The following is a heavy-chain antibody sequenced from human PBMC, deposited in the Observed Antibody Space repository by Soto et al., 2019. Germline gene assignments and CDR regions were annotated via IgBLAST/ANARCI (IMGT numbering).Heavy chain of an antibody. CDR2: ISGSGGSM. Sequence: GGSLRLSCAASDFSFTSYSMTWVRQAPGKGLDWVAVISGSGGSMWYADSVKGRFSISRDNFKNTVYLQLNSLRVDDTALYYCAKLMIGVGATSAFDLWGQGTMVTVSS. J-gene: IGHJ3*01. V-gene: IGHV3-23*01. CDR1: DFSFTSYS. D-gene: IGHD1-26*01. CDR3: AKLMIGVGATSAFDL.